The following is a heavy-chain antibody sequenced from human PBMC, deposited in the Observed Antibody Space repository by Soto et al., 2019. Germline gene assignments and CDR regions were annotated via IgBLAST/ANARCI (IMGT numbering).Heavy chain of an antibody. CDR2: ISVIDGKT. Sequence: VGSLRLCCGASGVRCGGYAVSWVRQAPGKGLEWVSTISVIDGKTFYADAVKGRFSISRDTSQNTLYLQMNSLRADDTAIYYCARWSSLDYWRQGTRVPVPP. CDR1: GVRCGGYA. J-gene: IGHJ4*02. CDR3: ARWSSLDY. D-gene: IGHD3-10*01. V-gene: IGHV3-23*01.